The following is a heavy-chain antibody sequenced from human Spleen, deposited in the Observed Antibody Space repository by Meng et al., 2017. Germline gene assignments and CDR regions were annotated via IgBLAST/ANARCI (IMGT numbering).Heavy chain of an antibody. V-gene: IGHV1-2*02. Sequence: ASVKVSCKASGYTFTGYYMHWVRQAPGQGLEWMGWINPNSGGTNYAQKFQGRVTMTRDTSISTAYMELSRLRSDDTAVYYCARPYSSSWPRNNNWFDPWGQGTLVTVSS. CDR3: ARPYSSSWPRNNNWFDP. CDR1: GYTFTGYY. J-gene: IGHJ5*02. CDR2: INPNSGGT. D-gene: IGHD6-13*01.